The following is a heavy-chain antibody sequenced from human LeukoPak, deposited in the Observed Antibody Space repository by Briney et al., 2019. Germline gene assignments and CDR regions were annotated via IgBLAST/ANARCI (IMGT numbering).Heavy chain of an antibody. CDR3: ARHRDCSGGSCYLSWFDP. V-gene: IGHV5-51*01. J-gene: IGHJ5*02. Sequence: GESLKISCKGSGYSFTNYWIGWVRQMPGKGLEWMGIIYPGDSDTKYSPSFQGQVTISADKSISTAYLQWSSLKASDTAMYYCARHRDCSGGSCYLSWFDPWGQGTLVTVSS. CDR1: GYSFTNYW. CDR2: IYPGDSDT. D-gene: IGHD2-15*01.